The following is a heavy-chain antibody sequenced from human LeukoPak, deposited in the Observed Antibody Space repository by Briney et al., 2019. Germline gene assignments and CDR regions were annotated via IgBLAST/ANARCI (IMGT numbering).Heavy chain of an antibody. V-gene: IGHV3-21*01. CDR3: AIQYSSYISGH. CDR2: ISSSSNYI. Sequence: GGSLRLSCAASGFTFSSFSMSWVRQAPGKGLEWVSSISSSSNYIYYADSVKGRFTISRDNAKNSLYLQMNSLRAEDTAVYYCAIQYSSYISGHWGQGTLVTVSS. D-gene: IGHD6-19*01. CDR1: GFTFSSFS. J-gene: IGHJ4*02.